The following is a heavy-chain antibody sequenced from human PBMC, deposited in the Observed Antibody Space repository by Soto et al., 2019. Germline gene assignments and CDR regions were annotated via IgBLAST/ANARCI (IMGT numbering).Heavy chain of an antibody. Sequence: ASVKVYCKASGYTFTSYDINWVRQAPGQGLEWVGWINPTSEYTAHAQKFQGRVTLTREISTATAYMELSSLTSEDTAVYFCARKVHPGHSSDWGPGNQVTVSS. J-gene: IGHJ4*02. CDR1: GYTFTSYD. D-gene: IGHD2-15*01. CDR3: ARKVHPGHSSD. V-gene: IGHV1-8*01. CDR2: INPTSEYT.